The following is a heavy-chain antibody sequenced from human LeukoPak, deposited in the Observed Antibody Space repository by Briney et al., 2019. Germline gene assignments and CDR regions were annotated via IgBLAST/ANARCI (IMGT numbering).Heavy chain of an antibody. D-gene: IGHD1-26*01. J-gene: IGHJ4*02. V-gene: IGHV3-23*01. CDR2: ISGSGDST. CDR3: AKHLVGSTRAFDY. Sequence: GGSLRLSCAASGFTFSSYVMSWVRQAPGKGLEWLSLISGSGDSTHYADSVKGRFTISRDNSKDTVSLQMSSLRVEDTAVYYCAKHLVGSTRAFDYWGQGTLVTVSS. CDR1: GFTFSSYV.